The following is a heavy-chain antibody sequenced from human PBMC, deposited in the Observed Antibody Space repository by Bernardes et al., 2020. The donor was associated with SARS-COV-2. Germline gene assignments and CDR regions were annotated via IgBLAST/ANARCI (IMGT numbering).Heavy chain of an antibody. J-gene: IGHJ4*02. CDR1: GDSISRTNW. Sequence: SETLSLTCAVSGDSISRTNWWSWVRQPPGKGLEWIGEVFDSGNTKYKPSLKSRVIMSADKSKNQISLKLNSVTAADTAVYYCTRVRGEGLFDYWGQGTRVTVSS. CDR3: TRVRGEGLFDY. V-gene: IGHV4-4*02. D-gene: IGHD3-3*01. CDR2: VFDSGNT.